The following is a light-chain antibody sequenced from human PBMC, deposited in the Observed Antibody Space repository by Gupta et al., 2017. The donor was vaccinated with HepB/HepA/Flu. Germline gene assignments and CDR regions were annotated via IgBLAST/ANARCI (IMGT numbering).Light chain of an antibody. Sequence: QSALTQPPSASGSPGQSVTISCTGTSSDVGGYNYVSWYQQHPGKAPKLMMYEVSKRPSGVPDRVSGSKSGNTASLTVSGLQAEDDAYYYCSSYGGTQGVFGGGTKLTVL. CDR3: SSYGGTQGV. V-gene: IGLV2-8*01. J-gene: IGLJ2*01. CDR2: EVS. CDR1: SSDVGGYNY.